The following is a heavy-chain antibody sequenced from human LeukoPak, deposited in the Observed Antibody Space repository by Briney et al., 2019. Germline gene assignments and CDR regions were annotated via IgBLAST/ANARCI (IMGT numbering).Heavy chain of an antibody. D-gene: IGHD3-10*01. CDR1: GGSISSNY. CDR3: ARQSRGSYYVDAFDI. CDR2: IYYTGNT. Sequence: SETLSLTCTVSGGSISSNYWCWIRQPPGKGLEWIGYIYYTGNTGYNPSLKSRVTMSVDTSKNQFSLKLSSVTAADTAMYYCARQSRGSYYVDAFDIWGQGTMVSVSS. J-gene: IGHJ3*02. V-gene: IGHV4-59*08.